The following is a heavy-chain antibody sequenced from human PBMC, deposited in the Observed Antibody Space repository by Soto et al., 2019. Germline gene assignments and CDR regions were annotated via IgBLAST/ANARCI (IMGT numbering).Heavy chain of an antibody. D-gene: IGHD3-9*01. CDR2: VNPNSGGT. Sequence: GASVKVSCKASGYTFTGYYIHWVRQAPGQGLEWMGWVNPNSGGTNYAQKFQGWVTMTRDTSISTAYMELSRLRSDDPAVYYCVNSRVSITGDCETEYNFDHRGHGTLVTVAS. J-gene: IGHJ4*01. CDR3: VNSRVSITGDCETEYNFDH. CDR1: GYTFTGYY. V-gene: IGHV1-2*04.